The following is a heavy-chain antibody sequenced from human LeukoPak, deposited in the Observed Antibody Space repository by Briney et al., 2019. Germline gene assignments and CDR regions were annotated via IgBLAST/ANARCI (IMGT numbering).Heavy chain of an antibody. CDR1: GFTFGAYW. CDR3: ATHQGYYGSGSYFTH. V-gene: IGHV3-7*02. Sequence: PGGSLRLSCAASGFTFGAYWMSWVRQAPGKGLEWVANIRQDASEKYYVDSVKGRFTISRDNAKNSLYLQMNSLRAEDTAVYYCATHQGYYGSGSYFTHWGQGTLVTVSS. CDR2: IRQDASEK. D-gene: IGHD3-10*01. J-gene: IGHJ4*02.